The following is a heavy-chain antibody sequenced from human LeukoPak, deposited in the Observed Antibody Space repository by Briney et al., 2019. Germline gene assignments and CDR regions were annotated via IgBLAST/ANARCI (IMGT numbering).Heavy chain of an antibody. CDR3: ARGLATAAAY. V-gene: IGHV3-7*01. D-gene: IGHD6-13*01. Sequence: PGGSLRLSCAASGFTFSSYAMTWVRQAPGKGLEWMANINQDGSQTYSVDSVKGRFTISRDNAKNSVYLQMNSLRVEDTAIYYCARGLATAAAYWGQGTLVTVSS. J-gene: IGHJ4*02. CDR2: INQDGSQT. CDR1: GFTFSSYA.